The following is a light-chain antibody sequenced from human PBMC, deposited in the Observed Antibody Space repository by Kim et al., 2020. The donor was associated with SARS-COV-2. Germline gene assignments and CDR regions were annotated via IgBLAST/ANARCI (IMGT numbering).Light chain of an antibody. Sequence: DIQMTQSPSSVSASVGDTVTITCRASQGIRNWLAWYQQKPGKAPELLIYAASNLQNGVPSRFSGSGSATDFTLTISSLQPEDFATYYCQQANSFPRTFGQGTKLEIK. J-gene: IGKJ2*01. CDR2: AAS. CDR3: QQANSFPRT. CDR1: QGIRNW. V-gene: IGKV1-12*01.